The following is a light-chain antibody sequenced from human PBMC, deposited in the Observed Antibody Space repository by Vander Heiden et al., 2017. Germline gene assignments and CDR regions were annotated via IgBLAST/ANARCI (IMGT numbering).Light chain of an antibody. Sequence: DIQMTQSPSSLSTSVGDRVTITCRASQSIGTYLNWYQQKPGKAPKRLIYNDSSWQSGGTSRFSGSGCGKDGTDFTLTISRRQREDFATYYCQQSNSIPNTFSQGTKLEIK. CDR3: QQSNSIPNT. V-gene: IGKV1-39*01. CDR2: NDS. CDR1: QSIGTY. J-gene: IGKJ2*01.